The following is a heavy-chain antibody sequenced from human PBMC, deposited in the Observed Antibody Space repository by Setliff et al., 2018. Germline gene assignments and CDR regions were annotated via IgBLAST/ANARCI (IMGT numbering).Heavy chain of an antibody. CDR3: AADTFDSNAQAFDY. D-gene: IGHD3-22*01. Sequence: GGSLRLSCAASGFGFSYAWMSWVRQAPGKGLEWVGRVTAGGTTNYAAPVKGRFTISRDDSKDTLYLQLNSLNTEDTAVYYCAADTFDSNAQAFDYWGQGTLVTVSS. V-gene: IGHV3-15*01. CDR2: VTAGGTT. CDR1: GFGFSYAW. J-gene: IGHJ4*02.